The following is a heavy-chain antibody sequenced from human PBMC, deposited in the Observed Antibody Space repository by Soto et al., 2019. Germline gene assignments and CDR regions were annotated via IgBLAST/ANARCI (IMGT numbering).Heavy chain of an antibody. Sequence: SETLSLTCTVSGGSISSYYWSWIRQPPGKGLEWIGDIYYSGSTNYNPSLKSRVTISVDTSKNQFSLKLSSVTAADTAVYYCARRYGGAFDIWGQGTMVTVS. CDR1: GGSISSYY. D-gene: IGHD3-10*01. J-gene: IGHJ3*02. CDR3: ARRYGGAFDI. V-gene: IGHV4-59*08. CDR2: IYYSGST.